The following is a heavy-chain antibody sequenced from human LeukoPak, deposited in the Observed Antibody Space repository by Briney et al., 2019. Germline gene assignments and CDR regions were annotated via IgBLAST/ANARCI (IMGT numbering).Heavy chain of an antibody. Sequence: GGSLRLSCAASGFTFSSYSMNWVRQAPGKGLEWVSSISSSSSCIYYADSVKGRFTISRDNAKNSLYLQMNSLRAEDTAVYYCAREICGGDCYLDYWGQGTLVTVSS. D-gene: IGHD2-21*02. V-gene: IGHV3-21*01. CDR3: AREICGGDCYLDY. CDR1: GFTFSSYS. J-gene: IGHJ4*02. CDR2: ISSSSSCI.